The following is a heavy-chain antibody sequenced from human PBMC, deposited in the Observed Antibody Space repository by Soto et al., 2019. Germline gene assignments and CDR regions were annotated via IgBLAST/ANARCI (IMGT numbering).Heavy chain of an antibody. V-gene: IGHV1-18*01. CDR3: ARTISGWLPHDAFDI. Sequence: GASVKVSCKASGYTFTSYGISWVRQAPGQGLEWTGWISAYNGNTNYAQKLQGRVTMTTDTSTSTAYMELRSLRSDDTAVYYCARTISGWLPHDAFDIWGQGTMVTVSS. CDR1: GYTFTSYG. CDR2: ISAYNGNT. J-gene: IGHJ3*02. D-gene: IGHD6-19*01.